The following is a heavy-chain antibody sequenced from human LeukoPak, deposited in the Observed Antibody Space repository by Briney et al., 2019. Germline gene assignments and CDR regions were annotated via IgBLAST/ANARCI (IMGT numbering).Heavy chain of an antibody. CDR3: ARPQAYYFDY. J-gene: IGHJ4*02. V-gene: IGHV3-30*01. Sequence: GGSLRLSCAASGFSFSSYAIHWVRQAPGKGLEWVAAISYDGSKKYYADSVKGRFTISRDNSKNTLYLQMDSLRSEDAAVYYCARPQAYYFDYWGQGTLVTVSS. CDR1: GFSFSSYA. CDR2: ISYDGSKK.